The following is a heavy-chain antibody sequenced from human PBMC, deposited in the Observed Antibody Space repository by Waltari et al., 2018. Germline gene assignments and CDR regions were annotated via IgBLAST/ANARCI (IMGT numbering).Heavy chain of an antibody. Sequence: EVQLLESGGGLVQPGGSLRLSCAASGFTFSSYAMSWVRQAPGKGLEWVSAISGRGGSTYYADSVKGRFTISRDNSKNTLYLQMNSLRAEDTAVYYCAKDLILTGSRGWFDPWGQGTLVTVSS. J-gene: IGHJ5*02. V-gene: IGHV3-23*01. D-gene: IGHD3-9*01. CDR3: AKDLILTGSRGWFDP. CDR2: ISGRGGST. CDR1: GFTFSSYA.